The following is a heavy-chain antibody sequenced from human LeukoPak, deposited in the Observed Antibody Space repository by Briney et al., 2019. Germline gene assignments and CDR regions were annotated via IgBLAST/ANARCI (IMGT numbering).Heavy chain of an antibody. CDR2: IYYSGTT. V-gene: IGHV4-59*01. D-gene: IGHD4-17*01. CDR1: GGFISSYY. Sequence: SETLSLTCTVSGGFISSYYWSWIRQPPGKGLEWIGYIYYSGTTNYSPSLKSRVTISVDTSKNQFSLMLNSVTAADTAVYYCASRLQTTWVMDIWGQGTTVTVSS. J-gene: IGHJ6*02. CDR3: ASRLQTTWVMDI.